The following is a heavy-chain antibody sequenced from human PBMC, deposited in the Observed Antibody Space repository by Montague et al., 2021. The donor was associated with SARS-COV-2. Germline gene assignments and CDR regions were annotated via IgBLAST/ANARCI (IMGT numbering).Heavy chain of an antibody. Sequence: TLSLTCTVAGGSIRSGSYYWSWIRQPAGKGLEWIGRIYSSGSTNYNPSLKSQVTMSVDTPKNQFSLKVSSVTAADTAVYYCARDYGDYSYYYGLDVWGQGTTVTVSS. CDR1: GGSIRSGSYY. CDR3: ARDYGDYSYYYGLDV. D-gene: IGHD4-17*01. J-gene: IGHJ6*02. V-gene: IGHV4-61*02. CDR2: IYSSGST.